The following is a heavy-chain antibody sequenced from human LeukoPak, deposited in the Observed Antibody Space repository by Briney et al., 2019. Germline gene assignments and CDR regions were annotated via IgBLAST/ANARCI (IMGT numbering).Heavy chain of an antibody. Sequence: GGSLRLSCAASGFTFSSYAMSWVRQAPGKGLEWVSAVSGSGGSTYYADSVKGRFTISRDNSKNTLYLQMNSLRAEDTAVYYCAKDWHSPRGVFDYWGQGTLVTVSS. J-gene: IGHJ4*02. CDR3: AKDWHSPRGVFDY. CDR1: GFTFSSYA. CDR2: VSGSGGST. D-gene: IGHD3-10*01. V-gene: IGHV3-23*01.